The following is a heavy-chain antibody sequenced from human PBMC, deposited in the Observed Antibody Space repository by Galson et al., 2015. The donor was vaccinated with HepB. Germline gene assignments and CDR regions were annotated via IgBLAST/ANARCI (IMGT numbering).Heavy chain of an antibody. V-gene: IGHV3-23*01. D-gene: IGHD5-12*01. CDR1: GFTFSGYA. CDR3: AKDGYIVATQIYGMDV. J-gene: IGHJ6*02. CDR2: ITGSGGNI. Sequence: SLRLSCAASGFTFSGYAMSWVRQAPGKGLEWVSGITGSGGNIYYADSVKGRFTISRDNSKTTLYVQMNSLSTEDPAVYYCAKDGYIVATQIYGMDVWGQGTTVTVSS.